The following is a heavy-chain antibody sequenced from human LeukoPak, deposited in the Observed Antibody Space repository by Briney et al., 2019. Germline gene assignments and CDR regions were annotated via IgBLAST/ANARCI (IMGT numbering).Heavy chain of an antibody. V-gene: IGHV4-38-2*01. D-gene: IGHD4-23*01. J-gene: IGHJ4*02. CDR2: IYHSGST. CDR1: GYSISSGYY. CDR3: ARITVVTPPGY. Sequence: SETLSLTCAVSGYSISSGYYWGWIRQPPGKGLEWIGSIYHSGSTYYNPSLKSRVTISVGTSKNQFSLKLSSVTAADTAVYYCARITVVTPPGYWGQGTLVTVSS.